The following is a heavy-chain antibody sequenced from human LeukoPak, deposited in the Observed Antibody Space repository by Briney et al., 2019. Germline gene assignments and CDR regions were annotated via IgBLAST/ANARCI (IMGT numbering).Heavy chain of an antibody. CDR2: ISTSGDST. J-gene: IGHJ5*02. V-gene: IGHV3-23*01. CDR1: GFTFSSYA. CDR3: VKRHSSGNWFDP. Sequence: GGSLRLSCAASGFTFSSYAMSWVRQAPGKGLEWVASISTSGDSTYYADSVKGRFTISRDNSKNTLYVQMNSLRVEDTAVYYCVKRHSSGNWFDPWGQGTRVTVSS. D-gene: IGHD3-10*01.